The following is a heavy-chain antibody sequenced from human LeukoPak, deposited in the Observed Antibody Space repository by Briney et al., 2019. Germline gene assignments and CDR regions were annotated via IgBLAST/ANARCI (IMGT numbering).Heavy chain of an antibody. CDR3: ARVIGGRGYYDSSGYFDY. V-gene: IGHV1-18*01. D-gene: IGHD3-22*01. CDR2: ISAYNGNT. Sequence: ASVKVSCKASGYTFTSYGISWVRQAPGQGLEWMGWISAYNGNTNYAQKLQGRVTMTTVTSTSTAYMELRSLRSDDTAVYYCARVIGGRGYYDSSGYFDYWGQGTLVTVSS. J-gene: IGHJ4*02. CDR1: GYTFTSYG.